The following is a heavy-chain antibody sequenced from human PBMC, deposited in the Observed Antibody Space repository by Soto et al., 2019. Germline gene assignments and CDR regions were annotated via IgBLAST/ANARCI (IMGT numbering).Heavy chain of an antibody. V-gene: IGHV3-53*01. CDR3: ATLGSYGSESYSFRYNWIDP. CDR1: GFSVSSSH. CDR2: IYSGGTT. Sequence: EVQLVDSGGGLIQPGGSLRLSCAASGFSVSSSHMIWVRQAPGKGLEGVSVIYSGGTTYYAVSVKGRFTISRDKSKSKVYMQMDCLSSEDTAVYHCATLGSYGSESYSFRYNWIDPWGQATLVTVSS. J-gene: IGHJ5*02. D-gene: IGHD3-10*01.